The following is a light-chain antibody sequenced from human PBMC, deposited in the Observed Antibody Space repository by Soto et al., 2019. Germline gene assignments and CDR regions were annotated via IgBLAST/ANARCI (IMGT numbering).Light chain of an antibody. V-gene: IGLV1-51*01. CDR2: DTN. CDR1: SSNIGSNY. Sequence: QSVLTQPPSVSAAPGQKVTISGSGSSSNIGSNYVSWYQQLPRTAPKLLIYDTNKRPSGIPDRFSGAKSGTSATLGITGLQTGDEADYYCTTWDSTLRAGVFGGGTKVTVL. CDR3: TTWDSTLRAGV. J-gene: IGLJ2*01.